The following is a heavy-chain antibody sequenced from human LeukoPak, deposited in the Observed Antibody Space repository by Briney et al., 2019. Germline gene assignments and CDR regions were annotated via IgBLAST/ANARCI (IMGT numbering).Heavy chain of an antibody. CDR1: GFTFSSYD. V-gene: IGHV3-13*01. CDR2: IGTAGDT. J-gene: IGHJ4*02. D-gene: IGHD2-21*02. CDR3: ARSRGDYYFDY. Sequence: PGGSLRLSCAASGFTFSSYDMHWVRHATGKGLVWVSAIGTAGDTYYPGSVKGRFTISRENAKNSLYLQMNSLRAGDTAVYYCARSRGDYYFDYWGQGTLVTVSS.